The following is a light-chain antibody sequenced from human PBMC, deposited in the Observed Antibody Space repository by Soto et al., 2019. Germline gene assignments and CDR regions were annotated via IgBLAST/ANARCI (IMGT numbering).Light chain of an antibody. J-gene: IGLJ1*01. V-gene: IGLV2-8*01. CDR1: SSDVGGYNY. Sequence: QSALTQPPSASGSPGQSVTISCTGTSSDVGGYNYVSWYQQHPGRAPRLMIYEVNKRPSGVPDRFSGSKSGDTASLTVSGLQAEDEGDYYCSSYTATRTYVFGTGTKLTVL. CDR2: EVN. CDR3: SSYTATRTYV.